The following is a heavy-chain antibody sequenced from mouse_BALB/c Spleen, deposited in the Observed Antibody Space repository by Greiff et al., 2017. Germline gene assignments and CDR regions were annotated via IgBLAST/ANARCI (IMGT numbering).Heavy chain of an antibody. D-gene: IGHD2-14*01. V-gene: IGHV5-6-5*01. CDR3: ARGVRRHYAMDY. CDR2: ISSGGST. J-gene: IGHJ4*01. Sequence: EVKLVESGGGLVKPGGSLKLSCAASGFTFSSYAMSWVRQTPEKRLEWVASISSGGSTYYPDSVKGRFTISRDNARNILYLQMSSLRSEDTAMYYCARGVRRHYAMDYWGQGTSVTVSS. CDR1: GFTFSSYA.